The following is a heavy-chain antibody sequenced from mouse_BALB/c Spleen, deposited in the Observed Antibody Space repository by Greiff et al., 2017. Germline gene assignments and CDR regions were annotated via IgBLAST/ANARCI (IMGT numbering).Heavy chain of an antibody. CDR2: ISIYYDNT. Sequence: VQVVESGPELVRPGESVKISCKGSGYTFTDYAMHWVKQSHAKSLEWIGVISIYYDNTNYNQKFKGKATMTVDKSSSTAYMELARLTSEDSAIYYCARGAFITTATAWFAYWGQGTLVTVSA. CDR3: ARGAFITTATAWFAY. V-gene: IGHV1-67*01. J-gene: IGHJ3*01. CDR1: GYTFTDYA. D-gene: IGHD1-2*01.